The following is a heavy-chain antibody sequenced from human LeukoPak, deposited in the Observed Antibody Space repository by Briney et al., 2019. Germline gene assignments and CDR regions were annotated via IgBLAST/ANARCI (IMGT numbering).Heavy chain of an antibody. CDR3: ARDRGGWPDY. CDR2: IKSKKFGETT. V-gene: IGHV3-15*01. Sequence: GGSLRLSCAASGFTFSSYSMNWVRQAPGKGLEWVGRIKSKKFGETTDYAAPVKGRFTISRDDSKNMLYLQMNSLRPEDTGLYYCARDRGGWPDYWGQGTLVTVSS. CDR1: GFTFSSYS. D-gene: IGHD6-19*01. J-gene: IGHJ4*02.